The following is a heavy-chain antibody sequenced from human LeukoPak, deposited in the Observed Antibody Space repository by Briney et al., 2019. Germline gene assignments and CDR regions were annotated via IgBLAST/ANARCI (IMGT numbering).Heavy chain of an antibody. Sequence: PGGSLRLSCAASGFTFSSYGMHWVRQAPGKGLEWVSYISSSSDIIHYADSVKGRFTISRDNSKNTLYLQMNSLRGEDTAVYYCARDAYSSGWQLTDFWGQGTVVIVSS. J-gene: IGHJ4*02. CDR1: GFTFSSYG. CDR3: ARDAYSSGWQLTDF. CDR2: ISSSSDII. V-gene: IGHV3-48*01. D-gene: IGHD6-19*01.